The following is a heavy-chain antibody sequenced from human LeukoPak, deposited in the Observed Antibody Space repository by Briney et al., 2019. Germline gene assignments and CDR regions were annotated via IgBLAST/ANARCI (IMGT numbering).Heavy chain of an antibody. CDR1: GGSFSGYY. D-gene: IGHD4-17*01. Sequence: SETLSLTCAVYGGSFSGYYWSWIRQPPGKGLEWIGEINHSGSTNYNPSLKSRVTISVDTSKNQFSLTLRSVTAADTAVYYCTRWTRVPDSWGQGILVTVSA. CDR3: TRWTRVPDS. CDR2: INHSGST. V-gene: IGHV4-34*01. J-gene: IGHJ4*02.